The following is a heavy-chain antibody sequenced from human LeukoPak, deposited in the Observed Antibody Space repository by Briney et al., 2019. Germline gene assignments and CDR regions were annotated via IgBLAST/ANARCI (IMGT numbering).Heavy chain of an antibody. V-gene: IGHV3-23*01. D-gene: IGHD3-22*01. CDR1: GFTFSSYA. J-gene: IGHJ1*01. CDR3: AKDPNYYDSSGYYYPRTEYFQH. Sequence: PGGSLRLSCAASGFTFSSYAMSWVRQAPGKGLEWVSAISGSGGSTYYADSVKGRFTISRDNSKNTLYLQMNSLGAEDTAVYYCAKDPNYYDSSGYYYPRTEYFQHWGQGTLVTVSS. CDR2: ISGSGGST.